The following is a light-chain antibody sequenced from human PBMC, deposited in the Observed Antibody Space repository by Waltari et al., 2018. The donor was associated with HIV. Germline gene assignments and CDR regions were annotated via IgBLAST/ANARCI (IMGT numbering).Light chain of an antibody. Sequence: IKLTQSPSFLSASVGGRVRITCRATQGVGSYLAWYQKKPGKAPNLLIYAVSVLQSGVPSRFSGSGSGTEFTLTISGLQPEDLATYYCQQLKTYPVTFGGGTKVDSK. CDR1: QGVGSY. V-gene: IGKV1-9*01. CDR2: AVS. CDR3: QQLKTYPVT. J-gene: IGKJ4*01.